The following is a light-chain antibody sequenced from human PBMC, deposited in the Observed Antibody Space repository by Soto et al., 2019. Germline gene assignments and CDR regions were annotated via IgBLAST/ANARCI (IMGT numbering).Light chain of an antibody. J-gene: IGKJ1*01. CDR3: QQYGSSPT. CDR2: GAS. CDR1: QSVSTSD. V-gene: IGKV3-20*01. Sequence: EIVMTQSPGTVSLSPGERATLSCRASQSVSTSDLAWYQQKPGQAPRLLIYGASSRATGIPDRFSGSGSGTDFTLTISRLEPEDFAVYYCQQYGSSPTFGQGTKVDI.